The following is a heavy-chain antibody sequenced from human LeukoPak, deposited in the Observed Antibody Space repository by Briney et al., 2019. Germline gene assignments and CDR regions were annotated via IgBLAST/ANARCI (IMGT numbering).Heavy chain of an antibody. V-gene: IGHV3-30*14. CDR1: GFTFSMFA. Sequence: GGSLRLFRAASGFTFSMFAMWWVRHAPGKGLEWVAVISYDGVTTYDADSVKGRFTTSRDNSKNTLYLQMNSLRPEDTAVYYCARDMRDSAQLRYSYGYERDYWGQGTLVTVSS. CDR3: ARDMRDSAQLRYSYGYERDY. D-gene: IGHD5-18*01. CDR2: ISYDGVTT. J-gene: IGHJ4*02.